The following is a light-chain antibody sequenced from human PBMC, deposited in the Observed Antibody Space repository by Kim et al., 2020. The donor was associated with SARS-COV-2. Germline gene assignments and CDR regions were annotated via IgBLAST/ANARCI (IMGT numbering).Light chain of an antibody. Sequence: GQSITISCTGTSSDIGDYNYVAWDQQHPGRAPKLMIWDVSERPSDVSNRFSGSKAGNTASLTISGLQAEDEADYYCSSYTSSRTLVFGGGTKVTVL. CDR2: DVS. V-gene: IGLV2-14*03. J-gene: IGLJ3*02. CDR1: SSDIGDYNY. CDR3: SSYTSSRTLV.